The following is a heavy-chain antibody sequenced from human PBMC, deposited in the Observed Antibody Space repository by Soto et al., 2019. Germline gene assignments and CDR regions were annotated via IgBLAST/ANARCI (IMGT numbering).Heavy chain of an antibody. D-gene: IGHD5-18*01. CDR3: AKGPHTAMAKNYYYYGMDV. V-gene: IGHV3-30*18. CDR1: GFTFSSYG. Sequence: GGSLRLSCAASGFTFSSYGMHWVRQAPGKGLEWVAAISYDGSNKYYADSVKGRFTISRDNSKNTLYLQMNSLRAEDTAVYYCAKGPHTAMAKNYYYYGMDVWGQGTTVTVSS. J-gene: IGHJ6*02. CDR2: ISYDGSNK.